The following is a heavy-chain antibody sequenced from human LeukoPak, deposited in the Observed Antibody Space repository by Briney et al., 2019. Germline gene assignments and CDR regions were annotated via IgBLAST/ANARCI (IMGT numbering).Heavy chain of an antibody. CDR1: YW. CDR2: IYPGDSDT. V-gene: IGHV5-51*01. CDR3: ARLLPWGSRGWFDP. D-gene: IGHD7-27*01. J-gene: IGHJ5*02. Sequence: YWSWIRQSPGKGLEWMGIIYPGDSDTRYSPSFQGQVTISADKSISTAYLQWSSLKASDTAMYYCARLLPWGSRGWFDPWGQGTLVTVSS.